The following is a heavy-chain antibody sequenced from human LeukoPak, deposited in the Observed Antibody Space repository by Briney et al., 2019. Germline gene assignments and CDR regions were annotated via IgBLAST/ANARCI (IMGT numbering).Heavy chain of an antibody. J-gene: IGHJ4*02. CDR3: ARHCSSTNCRAY. D-gene: IGHD2-2*01. CDR2: INQGASEK. V-gene: IGHV3-7*01. CDR1: GFMFSGYW. Sequence: PGGSLRLSCVASGFMFSGYWMSWVRQTPGKGLEWEANINQGASEKYYVDSVKGRFTISRDNAKNSLYLQMNSLRAEDTAVYYCARHCSSTNCRAYWGQGTLVTVSS.